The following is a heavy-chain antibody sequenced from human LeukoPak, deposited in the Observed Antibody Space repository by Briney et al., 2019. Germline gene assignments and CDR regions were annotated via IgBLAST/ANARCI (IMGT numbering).Heavy chain of an antibody. CDR2: IHHGGST. Sequence: SETLSLTCTVSGCSISSGYNWGWIRQPPGRGLVWIGSIHHGGSTYYNPSLKSRITISVDTSKDQFSLKLSSVTAADTAVYYCARVRSGRPYYYYYMDVWGKGTTVTVSS. J-gene: IGHJ6*03. D-gene: IGHD6-25*01. CDR3: ARVRSGRPYYYYYMDV. V-gene: IGHV4-38-2*02. CDR1: GCSISSGYN.